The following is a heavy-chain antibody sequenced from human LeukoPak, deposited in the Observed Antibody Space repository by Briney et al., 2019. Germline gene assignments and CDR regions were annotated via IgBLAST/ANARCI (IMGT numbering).Heavy chain of an antibody. Sequence: GESLKISCKGSGYNFINYWIGWVRQMPGKGLEWMGIIYPGDSDTRYSPSFQGQVTISADKSISTAYLQWSSLKASDTAMYYCARPREMATILPPDYWGQGTLVTVSS. CDR2: IYPGDSDT. J-gene: IGHJ4*02. CDR3: ARPREMATILPPDY. V-gene: IGHV5-51*01. CDR1: GYNFINYW. D-gene: IGHD5-24*01.